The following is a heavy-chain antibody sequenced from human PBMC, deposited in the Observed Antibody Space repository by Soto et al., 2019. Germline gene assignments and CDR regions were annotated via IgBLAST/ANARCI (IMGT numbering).Heavy chain of an antibody. CDR2: INPSGGTT. CDR1: GYTFTRYN. V-gene: IGHV1-46*01. Sequence: ASVKVSCKASGYTFTRYNVHWVRRAPGQGLEWVAIINPSGGTTYYVQKFEGRVTLTTDTSTSTVYMELSSLRSDDTAVYYCARVRGGGSEYFFDYWGQGTLVTVSS. D-gene: IGHD2-15*01. CDR3: ARVRGGGSEYFFDY. J-gene: IGHJ4*02.